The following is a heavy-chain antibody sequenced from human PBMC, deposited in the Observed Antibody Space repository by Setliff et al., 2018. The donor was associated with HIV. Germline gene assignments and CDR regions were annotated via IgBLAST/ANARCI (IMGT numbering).Heavy chain of an antibody. CDR2: IISIFNVA. CDR3: ARVLKGYSSSYEAFDI. J-gene: IGHJ3*02. V-gene: IGHV1-69*10. Sequence: ASVKVSCKTSRGTFTSYAFTWVRQAPGQGLEWMGGIISIFNVATYAQKFQGRVTITADKSTSTVYMELSSLRSEDSAVYYCARVLKGYSSSYEAFDIWGQGTMVTVSS. D-gene: IGHD6-13*01. CDR1: RGTFTSYA.